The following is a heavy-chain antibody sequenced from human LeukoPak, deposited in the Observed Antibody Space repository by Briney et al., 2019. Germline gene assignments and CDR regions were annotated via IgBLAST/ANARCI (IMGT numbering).Heavy chain of an antibody. D-gene: IGHD2-15*01. J-gene: IGHJ4*02. CDR3: ARVTPRRGLDY. CDR2: IYTSGST. CDR1: GGSISSGSYY. Sequence: PSETLSLTCTVSGGSISSGSYYWSWIRQPAGKGLEWIGRIYTSGSTNYNPSLKSRVTISVDTSKNQFSLRLSSVTAADTAVYYCARVTPRRGLDYWGQGTLVTVSS. V-gene: IGHV4-61*02.